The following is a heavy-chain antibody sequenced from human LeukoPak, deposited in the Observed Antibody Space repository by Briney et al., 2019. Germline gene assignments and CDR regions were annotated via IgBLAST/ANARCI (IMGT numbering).Heavy chain of an antibody. CDR2: LSGSGGDT. CDR1: GFTFRSYA. Sequence: GGSLRLSCAASGFTFRSYAMNWVRQAPGRGLEWVSSLSGSGGDTYYADSVKGRFTISRDNSKNTLYLQMTRLRVEDAAVYYCAKERIAAARPYYFDYWGQGNLVTVSS. D-gene: IGHD6-13*01. CDR3: AKERIAAARPYYFDY. V-gene: IGHV3-23*01. J-gene: IGHJ4*02.